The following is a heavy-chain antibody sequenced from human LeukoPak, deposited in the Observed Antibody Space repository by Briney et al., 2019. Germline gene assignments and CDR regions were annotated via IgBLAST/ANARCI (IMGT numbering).Heavy chain of an antibody. Sequence: SETLSLTCTVSGGSISSSSYYWGWIRQPPGKGLEWIGSIYYSGSTYYNPSLKSRVTISVDTSKNQFSLKLSSVTAADTAVHYCARRGYSSSWPTFDYWGQGTLVTVSS. CDR2: IYYSGST. D-gene: IGHD6-13*01. CDR3: ARRGYSSSWPTFDY. J-gene: IGHJ4*02. V-gene: IGHV4-39*01. CDR1: GGSISSSSYY.